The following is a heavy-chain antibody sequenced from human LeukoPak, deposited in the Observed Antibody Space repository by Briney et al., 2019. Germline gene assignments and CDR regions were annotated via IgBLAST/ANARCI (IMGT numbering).Heavy chain of an antibody. CDR3: AKVARSTLLYYFDY. CDR2: ISSSGGRT. V-gene: IGHV3-64*04. CDR1: GFTFSSFA. Sequence: PGGSLRLSCSASGFTFSSFAMHWVRQAPGKGLEYVSSISSSGGRTYYADAVKGRFTISRDNSKNTLYLQMNSLRAEDTAVYYCAKVARSTLLYYFDYWGQGTLVTVAS. J-gene: IGHJ4*02.